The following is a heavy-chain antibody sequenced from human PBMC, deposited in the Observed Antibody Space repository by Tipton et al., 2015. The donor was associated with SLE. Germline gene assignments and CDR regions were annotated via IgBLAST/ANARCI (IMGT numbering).Heavy chain of an antibody. CDR1: GFTSSSYS. J-gene: IGHJ4*02. V-gene: IGHV3-48*01. D-gene: IGHD1-26*01. CDR3: ARVSGATDYFDY. Sequence: GSLILSCTVSGFTSSSYSMIWVRHAPGKGLECISYISRSGSRIYYADSVKGRFTISRDNAKNSLSLQMNSLRAEDTAVYYCARVSGATDYFDYWGQGALVTVSS. CDR2: ISRSGSRI.